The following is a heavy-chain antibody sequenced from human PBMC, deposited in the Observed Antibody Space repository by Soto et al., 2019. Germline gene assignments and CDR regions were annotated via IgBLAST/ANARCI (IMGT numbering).Heavy chain of an antibody. Sequence: PSETLSLTCNVPVGSISTGGYYWSWILQHPGKGLEWIGHIYYSGTTYYNPSLKSRLTISVDTSKNQFSLTLTSVTAADTAVYYCARKSTAPNYYYVMDVWGQGTTVTVSS. J-gene: IGHJ6*02. CDR3: ARKSTAPNYYYVMDV. CDR1: VGSISTGGYY. V-gene: IGHV4-31*03. D-gene: IGHD2-21*02. CDR2: IYYSGTT.